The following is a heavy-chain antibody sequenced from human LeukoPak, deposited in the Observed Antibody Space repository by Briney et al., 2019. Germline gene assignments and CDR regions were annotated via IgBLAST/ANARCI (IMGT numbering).Heavy chain of an antibody. J-gene: IGHJ5*02. CDR2: ISYDGSNK. Sequence: GGSLRLSCAASGFTFSSYGMHWVRQAPGKGLEWVAVISYDGSNKYYADSVKGRFTISRDNSKNTLYLQMNSLRAEDTAVYYCAKEAYDSSGPTGFDPWGQGTLVTVSS. CDR1: GFTFSSYG. CDR3: AKEAYDSSGPTGFDP. V-gene: IGHV3-30*18. D-gene: IGHD3-22*01.